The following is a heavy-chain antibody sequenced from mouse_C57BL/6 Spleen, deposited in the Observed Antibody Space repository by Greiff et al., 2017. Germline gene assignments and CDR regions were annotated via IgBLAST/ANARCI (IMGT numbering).Heavy chain of an antibody. CDR3: ARSLRRAMDY. CDR1: GYTFTGYW. Sequence: VQLQQSGAELMKPGASVKLSCKATGYTFTGYWIEWVKQRPGHGLEWIGEILPGSGSTNDNEKFKGKATFTADTSSNTAYMQLSSLTTEDSAVYYCARSLRRAMDYWGQGTSVTVSS. V-gene: IGHV1-9*01. J-gene: IGHJ4*01. D-gene: IGHD1-2*01. CDR2: ILPGSGST.